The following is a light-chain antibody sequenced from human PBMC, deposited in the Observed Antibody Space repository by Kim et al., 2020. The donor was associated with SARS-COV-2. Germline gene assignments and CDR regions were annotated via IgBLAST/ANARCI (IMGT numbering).Light chain of an antibody. CDR3: QQRNDWPIT. J-gene: IGKJ5*01. Sequence: LSPGEGATLSSRASQDISNHLAWYQQKPGQDPRLLIYDSSNRATGIPGRFSGSGSGTDFTLTISRLEPEDFVVYYCQQRNDWPITFGQGTRLEIK. CDR1: QDISNH. V-gene: IGKV3-11*01. CDR2: DSS.